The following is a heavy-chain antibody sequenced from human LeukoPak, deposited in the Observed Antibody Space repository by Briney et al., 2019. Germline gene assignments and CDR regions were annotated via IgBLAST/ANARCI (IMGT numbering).Heavy chain of an antibody. CDR1: GFTFSSYA. Sequence: PGGSLRLSCAASGFTFSSYAMNWVRQAPGKGLEWISSISGSGDNTYYADSVKGRFTISRDNAKNSLYLQMNSLRAEDTAVYYCASWNYDILTGYDSLYLEYWGQGTLVTVSS. D-gene: IGHD3-9*01. CDR2: ISGSGDNT. J-gene: IGHJ4*02. CDR3: ASWNYDILTGYDSLYLEY. V-gene: IGHV3-23*01.